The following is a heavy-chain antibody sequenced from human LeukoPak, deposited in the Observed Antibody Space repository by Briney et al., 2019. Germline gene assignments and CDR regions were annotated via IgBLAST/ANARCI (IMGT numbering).Heavy chain of an antibody. CDR1: GYTFTGYY. CDR3: ARVTIFMAARPESDYYYGMDV. CDR2: INPNSGGT. J-gene: IGHJ6*02. V-gene: IGHV1-2*02. Sequence: ASVKVSCKASGYTFTGYYMHWVRQAPGQGLEWMGWINPNSGGTNYAQKFQGRATMTRDTSISTAYMELSRLRSDDTAVYYCARVTIFMAARPESDYYYGMDVWGQGTTVTVSS. D-gene: IGHD6-6*01.